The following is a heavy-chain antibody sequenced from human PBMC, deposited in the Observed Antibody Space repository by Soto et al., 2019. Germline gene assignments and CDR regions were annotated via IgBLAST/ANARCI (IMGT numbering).Heavy chain of an antibody. J-gene: IGHJ4*02. V-gene: IGHV3-23*01. CDR3: AKVYVAVAGLDY. CDR1: GFTFSSYA. CDR2: ISGSGGST. D-gene: IGHD6-19*01. Sequence: PGGSMRLSCAASGFTFSSYAVSWVRQAPGKGLEWVSAISGSGGSTYYADSVKGRFTISRDNSKNTLYLQMNSLRAEDTAVYYCAKVYVAVAGLDYWGQGTLVTVSS.